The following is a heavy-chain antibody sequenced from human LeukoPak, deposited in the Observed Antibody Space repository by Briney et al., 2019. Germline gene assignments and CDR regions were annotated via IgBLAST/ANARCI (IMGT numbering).Heavy chain of an antibody. V-gene: IGHV4-30-2*01. CDR1: GGSFSSGHYS. CDR3: ARGGGTFDY. Sequence: PSETLSLTCAVSGGSFSSGHYSWSWIRQPPGKGLEWIGYIYHSGKTYYNPSFKNRVAISVDRSKNQFSLKVNSMTAADTAVYYCARGGGTFDYWGQGTLVTVSS. J-gene: IGHJ4*02. CDR2: IYHSGKT. D-gene: IGHD2-15*01.